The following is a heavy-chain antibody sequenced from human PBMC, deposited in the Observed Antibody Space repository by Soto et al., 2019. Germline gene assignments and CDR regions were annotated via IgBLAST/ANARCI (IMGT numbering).Heavy chain of an antibody. Sequence: QVQLVQSGAEVKKPGSSVKVSCKASGGTFSSYAISWVRQAPGQGLEWMGGIIPIFGTANYAQKFQGRVTITADESTGTAYMELSSLRSEDTAVYYCAREQGIAAAGGEYYYYYYGMDVWGQGTTVTVSS. J-gene: IGHJ6*02. CDR1: GGTFSSYA. CDR3: AREQGIAAAGGEYYYYYYGMDV. V-gene: IGHV1-69*01. CDR2: IIPIFGTA. D-gene: IGHD6-13*01.